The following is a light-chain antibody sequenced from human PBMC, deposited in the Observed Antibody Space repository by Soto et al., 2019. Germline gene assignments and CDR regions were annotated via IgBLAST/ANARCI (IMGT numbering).Light chain of an antibody. Sequence: EIVLTQCPATLSLSPGERATLSCRASQSVSSYLAWYQQKPGQAPRLLIYDASNRATGIPARFSGSGSGTDFTLTISSLEPEDFAVYYCQQRSNWPPGTFGPGTKVDSK. J-gene: IGKJ3*01. CDR1: QSVSSY. CDR3: QQRSNWPPGT. V-gene: IGKV3-11*01. CDR2: DAS.